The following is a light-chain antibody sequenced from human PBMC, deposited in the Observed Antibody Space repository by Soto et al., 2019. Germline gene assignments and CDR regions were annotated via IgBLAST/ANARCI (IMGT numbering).Light chain of an antibody. V-gene: IGKV3-11*01. J-gene: IGKJ4*01. Sequence: EIVLTQSPATLSLSPGERATLSCRASKSVASYLAWYQQKPGQAPRLLIYDASNRATGIPARFSGSGSGTDFTLTISSLEPEDFAVYYRQQRSNWPYLTFGGGTKVEIK. CDR3: QQRSNWPYLT. CDR1: KSVASY. CDR2: DAS.